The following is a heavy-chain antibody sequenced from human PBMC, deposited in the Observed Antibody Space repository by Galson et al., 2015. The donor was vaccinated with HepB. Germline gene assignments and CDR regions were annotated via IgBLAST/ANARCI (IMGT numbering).Heavy chain of an antibody. CDR2: IKQDGSEK. CDR1: GFTFSSYW. CDR3: ARGGEWGGWDYFDY. V-gene: IGHV3-7*03. Sequence: SLRLSCAASGFTFSSYWMSWVRQAPGKGLEWVANIKQDGSEKYYVDSVKGRFTISRDNAKNSLYLQMNSLRAEDTAVYYCARGGEWGGWDYFDYWGQGTLVTVSS. D-gene: IGHD3-10*01. J-gene: IGHJ4*02.